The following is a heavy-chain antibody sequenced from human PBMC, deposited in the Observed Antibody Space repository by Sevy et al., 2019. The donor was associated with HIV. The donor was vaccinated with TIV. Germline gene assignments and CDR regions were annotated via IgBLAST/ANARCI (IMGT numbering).Heavy chain of an antibody. J-gene: IGHJ5*02. CDR2: INHIGST. Sequence: SETLSLTCAVYGGSFSGYYWNWIRQPPGKGLEWIGEINHIGSTHYNPSLKSRITIAVDTSKNQFSLRLNSVTAADTAVYYCARAPPVVVVPGAPSWFDPWGQGTLVTVSS. V-gene: IGHV4-34*01. CDR1: GGSFSGYY. D-gene: IGHD2-2*01. CDR3: ARAPPVVVVPGAPSWFDP.